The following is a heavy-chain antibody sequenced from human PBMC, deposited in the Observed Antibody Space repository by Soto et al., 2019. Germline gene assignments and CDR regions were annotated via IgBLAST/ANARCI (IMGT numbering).Heavy chain of an antibody. CDR3: AKDGGRVIITFDY. J-gene: IGHJ4*02. D-gene: IGHD3-22*01. CDR1: GFTFDNYA. Sequence: EVQLLESGGGLVQPGVSLRLSCAASGFTFDNYAMSWVRQAPGKGLEWVSVISGSTGSTYYADSVKGRFTISRDNSKNTLYLQMNSLRAEDTAVYYCAKDGGRVIITFDYWGQGTLVTVSS. CDR2: ISGSTGST. V-gene: IGHV3-23*01.